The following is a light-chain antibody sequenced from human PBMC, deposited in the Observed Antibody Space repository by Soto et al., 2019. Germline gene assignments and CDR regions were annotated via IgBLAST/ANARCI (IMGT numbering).Light chain of an antibody. Sequence: DIQMTQSPSTLSASVGDRVTITCRASQSISSWLAWYQQKPGKAPKLLIYDASSLESGVPSRFSGSGSGTEFTLTSRSLQPDDFATYYCQQYNSYSVTFGGGTKVEIK. CDR3: QQYNSYSVT. V-gene: IGKV1-5*01. CDR1: QSISSW. CDR2: DAS. J-gene: IGKJ4*01.